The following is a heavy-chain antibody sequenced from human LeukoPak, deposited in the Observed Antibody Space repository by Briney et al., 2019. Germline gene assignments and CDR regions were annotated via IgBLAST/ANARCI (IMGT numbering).Heavy chain of an antibody. Sequence: GGSLRLSCVGSGFTFSSYAMSWVRQAPGKGLEWVSVISGSGGSTNHADSVKGRFTISRDNSKNTLYLQTNSLRAEDTAVYYCAKVVRGYYYDSSGYYYFDYWGQGTLVTVSS. V-gene: IGHV3-23*01. J-gene: IGHJ4*02. CDR3: AKVVRGYYYDSSGYYYFDY. D-gene: IGHD3-22*01. CDR1: GFTFSSYA. CDR2: ISGSGGST.